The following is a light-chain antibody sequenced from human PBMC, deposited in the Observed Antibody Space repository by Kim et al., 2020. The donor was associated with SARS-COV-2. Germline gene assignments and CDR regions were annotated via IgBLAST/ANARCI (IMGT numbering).Light chain of an antibody. CDR1: QSVGNNF. V-gene: IGKV3-20*01. CDR3: QQYAAAPIT. Sequence: EIVLTQSPGTLSLSPGERATLSCRASQSVGNNFLAWYQQKVGQAPRLLIHGASTRATGIPDRFGGSGSGTDFTLTISRLEPEDFAFYYCQQYAAAPITFGQGTRLEIK. CDR2: GAS. J-gene: IGKJ5*01.